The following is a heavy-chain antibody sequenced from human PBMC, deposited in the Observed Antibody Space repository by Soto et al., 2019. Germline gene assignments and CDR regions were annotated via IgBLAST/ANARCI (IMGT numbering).Heavy chain of an antibody. CDR2: ISSSGSFI. Sequence: PGVSLRLSCVVSGFTFSSYSMNWVRQAPGKGLEWVSSISSSGSFIYYADSVKGRFTISRDNAKNSLYLQVNSLRAEDTAVYYCARGTVEMATIDYWGRGTLVTVSS. J-gene: IGHJ4*02. D-gene: IGHD4-17*01. CDR1: GFTFSSYS. V-gene: IGHV3-21*01. CDR3: ARGTVEMATIDY.